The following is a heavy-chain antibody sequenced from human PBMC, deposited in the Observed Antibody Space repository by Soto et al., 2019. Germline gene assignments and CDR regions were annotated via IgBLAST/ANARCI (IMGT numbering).Heavy chain of an antibody. V-gene: IGHV4-30-2*06. CDR1: GDSISSGGYS. J-gene: IGHJ5*01. CDR2: IYHIGTA. Sequence: PSETLSLTCAVSGDSISSGGYSWSWIRLSPGKGLECIGYIYHIGTAYYNPSLKSRVGSSVDKPKNQFSLKLSAVTAADTGVYYCARYTGRWFDPLVQGSLVAIS. D-gene: IGHD1-1*01. CDR3: ARYTGRWFDP.